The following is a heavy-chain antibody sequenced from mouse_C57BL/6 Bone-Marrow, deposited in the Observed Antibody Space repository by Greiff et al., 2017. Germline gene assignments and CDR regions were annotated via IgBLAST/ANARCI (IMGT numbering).Heavy chain of an antibody. J-gene: IGHJ3*01. D-gene: IGHD2-2*01. CDR1: GFTFTSYG. CDR3: AGIWLRRGLAY. Sequence: QVQLQQSGAELARPGASVKLSCKASGFTFTSYGISWVQQSTGQGLEWIGEIYTSSGNPYSNEKFKGKSTLTAAHAYSTAFMELRSITSEYCAVYFCAGIWLRRGLAYWGQGTLVTVSA. V-gene: IGHV1-81*01. CDR2: IYTSSGNP.